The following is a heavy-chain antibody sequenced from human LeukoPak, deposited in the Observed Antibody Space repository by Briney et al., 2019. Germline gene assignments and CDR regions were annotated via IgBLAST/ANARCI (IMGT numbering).Heavy chain of an antibody. V-gene: IGHV1-69*04. D-gene: IGHD2-21*02. Sequence: SVKVSCKASGGTFSSYAISWVRQAPGQGLEWMGRIIPILGIPNYAQKFQGRVSITADKSTTTAYMELSSLRSEDTAVYYCATEAIVVVTARDYWYFDLWGRGTLVTVSS. CDR1: GGTFSSYA. J-gene: IGHJ2*01. CDR3: ATEAIVVVTARDYWYFDL. CDR2: IIPILGIP.